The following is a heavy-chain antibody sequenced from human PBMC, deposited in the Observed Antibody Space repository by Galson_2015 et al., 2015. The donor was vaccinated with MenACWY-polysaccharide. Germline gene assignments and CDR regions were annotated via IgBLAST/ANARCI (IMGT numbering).Heavy chain of an antibody. Sequence: SLRLSCAAPGATFSSYAFSWVRQAPGKGLEWVATISGSGRSTFYADSVQGRFILSRDNPKNTLQLQMNSLRAEDTAVYYCARAPDCGRGSSCHPYYGMD. V-gene: IGHV3-23*01. J-gene: IGHJ6*01. CDR1: GATFSSYA. D-gene: IGHD6-13*01. CDR3: ARAPDCGRGSSCHPYYGMD. CDR2: ISGSGRST.